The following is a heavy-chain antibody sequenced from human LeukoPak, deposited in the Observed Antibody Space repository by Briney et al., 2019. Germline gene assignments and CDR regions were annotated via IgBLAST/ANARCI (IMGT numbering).Heavy chain of an antibody. CDR3: ARAVRGYSYGLDV. CDR1: GGSISGYY. V-gene: IGHV4-31*03. D-gene: IGHD5-18*01. J-gene: IGHJ6*02. CDR2: IYYSGST. Sequence: SETLSLTCTVSGGSISGYYWSWIRQHPGKGLEWIGYIYYSGSTYYNPSLKSRVTISVDTSKNQFSLKLSSVTAADTAVYYCARAVRGYSYGLDVWGQGTTVTVSS.